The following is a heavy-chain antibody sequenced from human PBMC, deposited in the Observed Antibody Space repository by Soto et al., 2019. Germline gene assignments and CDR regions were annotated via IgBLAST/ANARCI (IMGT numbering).Heavy chain of an antibody. D-gene: IGHD5-18*01. J-gene: IGHJ4*02. Sequence: PGESLKISCKGSGYIFSNNWISWVRQMPGNGLEWMGMSYPCDSDTKYSPSLQGQVTMSADKSSSTAYLLWISVKASDTAMYERARSCRNTAMDFGDFWGQGTLVTVAS. CDR3: ARSCRNTAMDFGDF. CDR2: SYPCDSDT. CDR1: GYIFSNNW. V-gene: IGHV5-51*01.